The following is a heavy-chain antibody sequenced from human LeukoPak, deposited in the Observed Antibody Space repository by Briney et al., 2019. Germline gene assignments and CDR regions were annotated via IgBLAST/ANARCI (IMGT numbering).Heavy chain of an antibody. CDR3: ARDILGTIGTSDY. CDR1: GFSFSSYW. CDR2: IKQDGSDK. J-gene: IGHJ4*02. V-gene: IGHV3-7*01. D-gene: IGHD1-1*01. Sequence: GGSLRLSCAASGFSFSSYWMSWVRQAPGKGLEWVANIKQDGSDKYYVDSVKGRFTVSRDNAKNSLYLQMSSLRAEDTAAYYCARDILGTIGTSDYWGQGTLVTVSS.